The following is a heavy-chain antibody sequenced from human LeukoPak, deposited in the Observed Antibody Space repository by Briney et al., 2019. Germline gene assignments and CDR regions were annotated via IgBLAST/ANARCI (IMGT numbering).Heavy chain of an antibody. D-gene: IGHD6-19*01. CDR1: GFSLSTYW. CDR2: IKQDGSEK. CDR3: ARDGVAGARHPFDS. Sequence: PGGSLRLSCAASGFSLSTYWMSWVRQAPGKGLEWVANIKQDGSEKHYVDSVKGRFTISRDNAKSSLYLQMNSLRVEDTAVYHCARDGVAGARHPFDSWGQGTLVTVSS. J-gene: IGHJ4*02. V-gene: IGHV3-7*04.